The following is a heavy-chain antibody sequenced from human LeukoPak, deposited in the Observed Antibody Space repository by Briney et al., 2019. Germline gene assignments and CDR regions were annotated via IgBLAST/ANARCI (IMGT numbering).Heavy chain of an antibody. V-gene: IGHV4-34*01. J-gene: IGHJ4*02. CDR1: GGSFSGYY. D-gene: IGHD4-17*01. CDR2: INHSGST. CDR3: ARGMGKSTVYGDSPSGFDY. Sequence: SETLSLTCAVYGGSFSGYYWSWIRQPPGKGLEWIGEINHSGSTNYNPSLKSRVTISVDTSKNQFSLKLSSVTAADTAVYYCARGMGKSTVYGDSPSGFDYWGQGTLVTVSS.